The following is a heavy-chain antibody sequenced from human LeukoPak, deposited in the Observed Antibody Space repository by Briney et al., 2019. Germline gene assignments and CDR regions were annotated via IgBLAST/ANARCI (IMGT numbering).Heavy chain of an antibody. CDR1: GGSFSGYY. J-gene: IGHJ4*02. CDR2: INHSGST. D-gene: IGHD3-3*01. CDR3: ARLLGDFWSGYQTIRYYFDY. V-gene: IGHV4-34*01. Sequence: SETLSLTCAVYGGSFSGYYWSWIRQPPGKGLEWIGEINHSGSTNYNPSLKSRVTISVDTSKNQFSLKLSSVTAADTAVYYCARLLGDFWSGYQTIRYYFDYWGQGTLVTVSS.